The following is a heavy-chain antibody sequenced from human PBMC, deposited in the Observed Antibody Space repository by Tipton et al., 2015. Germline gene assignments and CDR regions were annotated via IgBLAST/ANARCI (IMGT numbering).Heavy chain of an antibody. V-gene: IGHV5-51*01. CDR3: ARSVSPAVITFDY. CDR1: GYTFTTHW. D-gene: IGHD2-2*01. Sequence: QLVQSGAEVKKPGESLKISCKGSGYTFTTHWIGWVRQMPGKGLEWMGIIYPRDSDTRYSPSFQGQVTISADKSISTAYLQWTSLKASDTAMYYCARSVSPAVITFDYWGRGTLVTVSS. CDR2: IYPRDSDT. J-gene: IGHJ4*02.